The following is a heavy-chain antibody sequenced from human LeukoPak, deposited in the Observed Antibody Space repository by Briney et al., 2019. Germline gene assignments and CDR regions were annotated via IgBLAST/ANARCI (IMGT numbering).Heavy chain of an antibody. J-gene: IGHJ3*02. Sequence: GESLKISCKASGYSFTSYWIAWVRQMPGKGLEWLGIIYPDDSDTRYSPSFQGLVTISADKSISTAYLQWSSLKASDTAMYYCARHEGYCISSSCSDTFDIWGQGTMVTVSS. CDR3: ARHEGYCISSSCSDTFDI. V-gene: IGHV5-51*01. D-gene: IGHD2-2*01. CDR2: IYPDDSDT. CDR1: GYSFTSYW.